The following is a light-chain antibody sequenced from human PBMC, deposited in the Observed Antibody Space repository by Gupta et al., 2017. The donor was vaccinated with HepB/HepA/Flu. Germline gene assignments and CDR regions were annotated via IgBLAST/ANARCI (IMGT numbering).Light chain of an antibody. CDR1: QSIGSR. CDR2: YAS. CDR3: QQNDSFPIT. Sequence: IVLTQSPDFQSVTPKETVTITCRASQSIGSRLDWYQQKPDQSPKLLIKYASQSFSGVPSRFSGSGSGTEFTLTINSLQAEDSATYYCQQNDSFPITFGHGTLLE. J-gene: IGKJ5*01. V-gene: IGKV6-21*01.